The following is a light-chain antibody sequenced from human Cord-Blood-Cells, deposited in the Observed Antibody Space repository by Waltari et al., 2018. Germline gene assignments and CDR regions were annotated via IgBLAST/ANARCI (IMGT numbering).Light chain of an antibody. CDR2: RNN. Sequence: QSVLTQPPSASGTPGQRVTISCSGSSSNIGSNYVYWYQQLPGTAPKLLIYRNNRRPSGVPDRCSGSKSGTSASLAISGLRSEDEADYDCAAWDDSLSGRVFGGGTKLTVL. J-gene: IGLJ3*02. V-gene: IGLV1-47*01. CDR3: AAWDDSLSGRV. CDR1: SSNIGSNY.